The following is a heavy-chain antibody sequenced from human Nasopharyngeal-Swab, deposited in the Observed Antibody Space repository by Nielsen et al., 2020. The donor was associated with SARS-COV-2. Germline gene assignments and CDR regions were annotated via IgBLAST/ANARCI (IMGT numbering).Heavy chain of an antibody. J-gene: IGHJ6*02. CDR2: IKQDGSEK. Sequence: VRQAPGKGLEWVANIKQDGSEKYYVDSVKGRFTISRDNAKNSLYLQMNSLRAEDTAVYYCARWGIVATGSYYYYGMDVWGQGTTVTVSS. V-gene: IGHV3-7*01. D-gene: IGHD5-12*01. CDR3: ARWGIVATGSYYYYGMDV.